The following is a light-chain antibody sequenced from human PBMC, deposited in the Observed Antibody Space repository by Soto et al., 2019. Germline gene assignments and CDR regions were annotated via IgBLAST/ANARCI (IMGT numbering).Light chain of an antibody. V-gene: IGKV1-5*03. CDR1: QTISSW. CDR3: QPENSYSAA. Sequence: DIQNSQEPSALSGSVVARVTITCRAGQTISSWLAWSHQKPGKAPKLLIYKASTLKSGVPSRFSGSGSGTEFTLTISSPQADDFATDYRQPENSYSAAFGQGAKVDIK. J-gene: IGKJ1*01. CDR2: KAS.